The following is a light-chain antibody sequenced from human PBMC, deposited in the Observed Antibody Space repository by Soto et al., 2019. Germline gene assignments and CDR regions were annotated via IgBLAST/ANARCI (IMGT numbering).Light chain of an antibody. CDR2: EDT. V-gene: IGLV2-23*01. Sequence: QLVLTQPASVSGSPGQSITISCTGTSRDVGIYNLVSWYQLHPGKVPKLIIYEDTKRPSGISSRFSGSESGITAFLTISGLQAEDEADYYCCSYAGSSTYVFGTGTKLTVL. CDR3: CSYAGSSTYV. J-gene: IGLJ1*01. CDR1: SRDVGIYNL.